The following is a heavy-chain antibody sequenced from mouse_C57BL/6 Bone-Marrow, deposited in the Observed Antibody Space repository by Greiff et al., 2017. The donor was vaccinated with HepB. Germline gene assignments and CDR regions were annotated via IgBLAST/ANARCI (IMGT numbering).Heavy chain of an antibody. Sequence: QVHVKQPGAELVRPGSSVKLSCKASGYTFTSYWMHWVKQRPIQGLEWIGNIDPSDSETHYNQKFKDKATLTVDKSSSTAYMQLSSLTSEDSAVYYCARYDYVIHHAMDYWGQGTSVTVSS. CDR1: GYTFTSYW. V-gene: IGHV1-52*01. CDR2: IDPSDSET. CDR3: ARYDYVIHHAMDY. J-gene: IGHJ4*01. D-gene: IGHD2-4*01.